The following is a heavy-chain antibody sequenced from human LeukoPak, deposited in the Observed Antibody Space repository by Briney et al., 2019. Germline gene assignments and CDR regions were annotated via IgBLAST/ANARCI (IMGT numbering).Heavy chain of an antibody. Sequence: GGSLRLSCAASGFTFSSYEMNWVRQAPGKGLEWVSFISSSGNTIYYADSVKGRFIISRDNAKNSLYLQMNSLRTEDTAVYYCARERPGEDTFDIWGQGTMVTVSS. CDR1: GFTFSSYE. J-gene: IGHJ3*02. CDR3: ARERPGEDTFDI. D-gene: IGHD7-27*01. CDR2: ISSSGNTI. V-gene: IGHV3-48*03.